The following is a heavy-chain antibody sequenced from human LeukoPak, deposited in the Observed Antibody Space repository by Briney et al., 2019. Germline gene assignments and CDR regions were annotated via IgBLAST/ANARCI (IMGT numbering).Heavy chain of an antibody. V-gene: IGHV3-23*01. CDR3: ARDRGRYYYGSGSSHY. J-gene: IGHJ4*02. D-gene: IGHD3-10*01. CDR1: GFTFSSYA. CDR2: ISGSGGST. Sequence: QGGESLKISCAASGFTFSSYAMSWVRQAPGKGLEWVSAISGSGGSTYYADSVKGRFTISRDNSKNTLYLQMNSLRAEDTAVYYCARDRGRYYYGSGSSHYWGQGTLVTVSS.